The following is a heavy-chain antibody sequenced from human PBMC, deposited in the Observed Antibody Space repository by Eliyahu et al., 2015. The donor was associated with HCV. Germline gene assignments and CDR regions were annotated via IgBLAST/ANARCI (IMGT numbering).Heavy chain of an antibody. J-gene: IGHJ4*02. Sequence: IGSIYYSGSTYYNPSLKSRVTISVDTSKNQFSLKLSSVTAADTAVYYCARSYDSSGYYIDYWGQGTLVTVSS. CDR3: ARSYDSSGYYIDY. CDR2: IYYSGST. V-gene: IGHV4-39*07. D-gene: IGHD3-22*01.